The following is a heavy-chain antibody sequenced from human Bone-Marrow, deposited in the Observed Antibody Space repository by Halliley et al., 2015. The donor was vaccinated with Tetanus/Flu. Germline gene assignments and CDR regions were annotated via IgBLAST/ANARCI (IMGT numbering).Heavy chain of an antibody. V-gene: IGHV4-61*01. D-gene: IGHD6-6*01. CDR2: TFYTGNT. CDR1: NASVSTTRYY. CDR3: ATSPSRRLAAPPTTGY. J-gene: IGHJ1*01. Sequence: TLSLTCTVSNASVSTTRYYWNWIRQPPGKRLEWIGSTFYTGNTNYNPSLKSRVTVSLETSKNQVSLKVNSVTAADTAIYYCATSPSRRLAAPPTTGYWGPGTLVFVST.